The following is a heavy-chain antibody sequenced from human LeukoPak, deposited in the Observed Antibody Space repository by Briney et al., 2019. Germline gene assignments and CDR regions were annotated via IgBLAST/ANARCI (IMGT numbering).Heavy chain of an antibody. CDR1: GGSISSYY. Sequence: SETLSLTCNVSGGSISSYYWSWIRQPPGKGLEWIGYIYYSGSTNYNPSLKSRITMSVDTSKNQFSLKLSSVTAADTAVYYCARGDVLRNFDWFGSLDPWGQGTLVTVSS. D-gene: IGHD3-9*01. J-gene: IGHJ5*02. V-gene: IGHV4-59*01. CDR2: IYYSGST. CDR3: ARGDVLRNFDWFGSLDP.